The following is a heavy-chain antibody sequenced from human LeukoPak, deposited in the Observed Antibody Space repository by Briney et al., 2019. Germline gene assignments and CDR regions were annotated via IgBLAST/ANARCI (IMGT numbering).Heavy chain of an antibody. D-gene: IGHD3-10*01. CDR2: IKGDGSII. Sequence: PGGSLRLSCAASGFTFSTYWMYWVRQVPGKGLLWVSRIKGDGSIITYADFVKGRFTISRDNAKNTLYLQMNSLRAEDTAVYYCGRDGDGSELDLEHWGQGTLVTVSS. J-gene: IGHJ1*01. CDR1: GFTFSTYW. CDR3: GRDGDGSELDLEH. V-gene: IGHV3-74*01.